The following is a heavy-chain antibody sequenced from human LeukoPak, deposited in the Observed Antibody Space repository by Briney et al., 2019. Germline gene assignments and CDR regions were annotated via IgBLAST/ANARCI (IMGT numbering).Heavy chain of an antibody. Sequence: GASGKVSCKASGYTFTGYYMHWVRQAPGQGLEWMGWINPNSGGTNYAQKFQGRVTMTRDTSISTAYMELSRLRSDDTAVYYCARAGSGSYSPPYFDYWGQGTLVTVSS. D-gene: IGHD3-10*01. CDR3: ARAGSGSYSPPYFDY. CDR1: GYTFTGYY. J-gene: IGHJ4*02. V-gene: IGHV1-2*02. CDR2: INPNSGGT.